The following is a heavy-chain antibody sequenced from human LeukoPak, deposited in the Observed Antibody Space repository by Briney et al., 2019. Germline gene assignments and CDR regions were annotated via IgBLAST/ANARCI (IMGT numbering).Heavy chain of an antibody. Sequence: ASVKVSCKASGYTFTSYYMHWVRQGPGQGLEWMGIINPSGGSTSYAQKFQGRVTMTRDTSTNTVYMELSSLRSEDTAVYYCARGASSIAALNPFWYFDLWSRGTLVTVYS. CDR3: ARGASSIAALNPFWYFDL. CDR1: GYTFTSYY. CDR2: INPSGGST. J-gene: IGHJ2*01. D-gene: IGHD6-6*01. V-gene: IGHV1-46*01.